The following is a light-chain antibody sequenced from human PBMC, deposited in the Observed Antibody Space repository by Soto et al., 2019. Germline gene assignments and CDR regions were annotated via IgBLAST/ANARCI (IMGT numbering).Light chain of an antibody. Sequence: SYELTQPPSVSVAPGKTARISCGGNNIGSKSVHWYQRKPGQAPVLVIYSDPDLPSVIPDRFSGSNSGNTATLTISRVEAGDEADYYCQVWDSSSAHVVFGGGTKLTVL. CDR2: SDP. CDR3: QVWDSSSAHVV. J-gene: IGLJ2*01. CDR1: NIGSKS. V-gene: IGLV3-21*04.